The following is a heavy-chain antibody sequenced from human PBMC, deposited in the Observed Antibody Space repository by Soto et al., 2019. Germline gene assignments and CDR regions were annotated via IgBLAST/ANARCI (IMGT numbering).Heavy chain of an antibody. J-gene: IGHJ4*02. CDR3: TRFWAGDKVDY. CDR1: VDSNSNTHYY. D-gene: IGHD7-27*01. Sequence: QVQLQASGPGLVKPSQTLSLTCTVSVDSNSNTHYYWSWIRQHPHQVLEWIGNIYDGGRTFNNPSLESRLSISVHTSKSQFSLRLSSVSAEDTAVYYCTRFWAGDKVDYWGQGTMVTVSS. CDR2: IYDGGRT. V-gene: IGHV4-30-4*01.